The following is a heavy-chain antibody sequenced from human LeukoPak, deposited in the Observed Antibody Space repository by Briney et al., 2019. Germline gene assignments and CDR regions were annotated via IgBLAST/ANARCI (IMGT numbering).Heavy chain of an antibody. CDR1: GFTFSSYG. D-gene: IGHD3-10*01. V-gene: IGHV3-23*01. CDR2: ISDSGGST. J-gene: IGHJ4*02. CDR3: ARVQGGGFRTADF. Sequence: GGSLRLSCAASGFTFSSYGMNWVRQTPGKGLEWISTISDSGGSTYYADSVKGRFTISRDNSKNTLYLQMNSLRAEDTAVYYCARVQGGGFRTADFWGQGTVVTVSS.